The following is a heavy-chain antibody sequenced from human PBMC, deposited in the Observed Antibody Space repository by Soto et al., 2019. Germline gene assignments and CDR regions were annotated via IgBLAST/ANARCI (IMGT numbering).Heavy chain of an antibody. D-gene: IGHD6-13*01. V-gene: IGHV4-31*03. Sequence: QVQLQESGPGPVKPSQTLSLTCSVSGGSISSGGNYWNWIRQHPGKGLEWIGYIYYSGSTYYNPSLKSRVTISVDTSKNQFSLKLSSVTAADTAVYYCARDPSIADFYGMDVWGQGTTVTVSS. J-gene: IGHJ6*02. CDR2: IYYSGST. CDR3: ARDPSIADFYGMDV. CDR1: GGSISSGGNY.